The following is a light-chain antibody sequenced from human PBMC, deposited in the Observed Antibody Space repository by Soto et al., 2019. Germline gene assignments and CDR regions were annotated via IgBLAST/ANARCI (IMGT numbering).Light chain of an antibody. CDR2: DAS. CDR3: QQYTRYPYT. J-gene: IGKJ2*01. Sequence: DIQMTQSPSTLSASVGDRVSISCRASQSLDKWLAWYQQKPGEAPKLLVSDASNLESGVSLRFTGSGSGTAFTLTISSPQPDDFANYYCQQYTRYPYTFGQGTKLEIK. V-gene: IGKV1-5*01. CDR1: QSLDKW.